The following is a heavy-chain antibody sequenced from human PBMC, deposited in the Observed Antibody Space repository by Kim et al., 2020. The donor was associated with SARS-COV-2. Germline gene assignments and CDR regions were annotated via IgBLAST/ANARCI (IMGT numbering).Heavy chain of an antibody. D-gene: IGHD2-15*01. J-gene: IGHJ6*02. Sequence: GGSLRLSCAASGLTFSSYAMHWVRQAPGKGLEWVAVISYDGSNKYYADSVKGRFTISRDNSKNTLYLQMNSLRAEDTAVYYCARVIGAVAVTHYYYVMDVWGQGTTVTVSS. CDR1: GLTFSSYA. CDR2: ISYDGSNK. CDR3: ARVIGAVAVTHYYYVMDV. V-gene: IGHV3-30*03.